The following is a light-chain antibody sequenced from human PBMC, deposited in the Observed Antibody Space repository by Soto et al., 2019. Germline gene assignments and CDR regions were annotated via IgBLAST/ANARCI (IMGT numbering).Light chain of an antibody. CDR2: GAS. CDR3: QQYGSSPTWT. Sequence: ESVLTQSPGTLSLSPGERATLSCRASQSVSSNYLAWYPQKPGQAPRLLIYGASTRATGIPDRFSGSGSGTDFTLTISRLEPEDSAVYYCQQYGSSPTWTFGQGTKVDIK. CDR1: QSVSSNY. J-gene: IGKJ1*01. V-gene: IGKV3-20*01.